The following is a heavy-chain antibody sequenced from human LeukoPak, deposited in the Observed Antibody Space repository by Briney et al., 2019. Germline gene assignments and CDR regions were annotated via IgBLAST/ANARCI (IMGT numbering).Heavy chain of an antibody. J-gene: IGHJ4*02. V-gene: IGHV3-11*06. CDR1: GFTFSDYY. Sequence: PGGSLRLSCAASGFTFSDYYMTWTRQARGGGLEWISYINGSSNDTKYADSVKGRFTISRDNAKNTLYLQMNSLRAEDTAVYYCASGVYDSLFYFDYWGQGTLVTVSS. CDR3: ASGVYDSLFYFDY. D-gene: IGHD5/OR15-5a*01. CDR2: INGSSNDT.